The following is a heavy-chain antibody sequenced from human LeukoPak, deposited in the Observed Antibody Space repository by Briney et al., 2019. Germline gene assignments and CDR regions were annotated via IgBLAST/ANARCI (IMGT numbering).Heavy chain of an antibody. Sequence: AGGSLRLSCAASGFTFSSYGMHWVRQAPGKGLEWVAVIWYDGSNKYYADSVKGRFTISRDNSKNTLYLQMNSLRAEDTAVYYWARDYELSSSWYYFQQWGQGTLGTVSS. CDR3: ARDYELSSSWYYFQQ. D-gene: IGHD6-13*01. CDR2: IWYDGSNK. V-gene: IGHV3-33*01. J-gene: IGHJ1*01. CDR1: GFTFSSYG.